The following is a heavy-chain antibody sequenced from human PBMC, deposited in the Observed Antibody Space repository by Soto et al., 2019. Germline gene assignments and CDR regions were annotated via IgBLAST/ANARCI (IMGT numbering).Heavy chain of an antibody. D-gene: IGHD2-2*02. J-gene: IGHJ4*02. CDR3: ARLYCSSTSCYREEYYFDY. Sequence: SETLSLTCTVSGGSISSYYWSWIRQPPGKGLEWIGYIYYSGSTNYNPSLKSRVTISVDTSKNQFSLKLSSVTAADTAVYYCARLYCSSTSCYREEYYFDYWGQGTLVTVSS. CDR2: IYYSGST. V-gene: IGHV4-59*08. CDR1: GGSISSYY.